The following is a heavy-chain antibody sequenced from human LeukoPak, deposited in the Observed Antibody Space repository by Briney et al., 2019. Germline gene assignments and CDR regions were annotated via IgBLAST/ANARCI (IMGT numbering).Heavy chain of an antibody. D-gene: IGHD3-10*01. CDR2: IYPVDSDT. V-gene: IGHV5-51*01. CDR3: ARQGGSGSQRAFDI. Sequence: GESLKISCKGSGYTFTSYWIAWVRQMPGKGLEWMGIIYPVDSDTRYSPSFQGQDTISADKSITTAYLQWSSLKASDTAMYYCARQGGSGSQRAFDIWGQGTMVTVSS. J-gene: IGHJ3*02. CDR1: GYTFTSYW.